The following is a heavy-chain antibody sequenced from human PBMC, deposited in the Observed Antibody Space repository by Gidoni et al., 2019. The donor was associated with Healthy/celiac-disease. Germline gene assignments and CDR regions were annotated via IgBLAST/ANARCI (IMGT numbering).Heavy chain of an antibody. CDR1: GGSISSYY. CDR3: ARARYGDYVWGSYRYGPELLDY. CDR2: IYYSGST. D-gene: IGHD3-16*02. J-gene: IGHJ4*02. V-gene: IGHV4-59*01. Sequence: QVQLQESGPGLVKPSETLSLTCTVSGGSISSYYWSWIRQPPGKGLEWIGYIYYSGSTNYNPSLKSRVTISVDTSKNQFSLKLSSVTAADTAVYYCARARYGDYVWGSYRYGPELLDYWGQGTLVTVSS.